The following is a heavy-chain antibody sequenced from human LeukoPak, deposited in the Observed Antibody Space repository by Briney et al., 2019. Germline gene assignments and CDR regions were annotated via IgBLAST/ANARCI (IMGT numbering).Heavy chain of an antibody. V-gene: IGHV3-7*01. J-gene: IGHJ4*02. D-gene: IGHD3-10*01. CDR2: IKQDGSEK. CDR1: GFTFSNCW. CDR3: AGWRTYDSGSYNY. Sequence: PGGSLRLSCAASGFTFSNCWMSWIRQAPGKGLEWVANIKQDGSEKYYVDSVKGRFTVSRDNAKNSLYLQMGSLRADDTALYYCAGWRTYDSGSYNYWGQGTLVTVSS.